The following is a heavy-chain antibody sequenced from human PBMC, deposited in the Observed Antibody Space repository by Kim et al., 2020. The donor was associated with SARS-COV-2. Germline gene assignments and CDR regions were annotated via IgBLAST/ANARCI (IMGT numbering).Heavy chain of an antibody. V-gene: IGHV3-33*06. Sequence: GGSLRLSCAASGFTFSSYGMHWVRQAPGKGLEWVAVIWYDGSNKYYADSVKGRFTISRDNSKNTLYLQMNSLRAEDTAVYYCAKEADRGFGELSYYYYGMDVWGQGTTVTVSS. D-gene: IGHD3-10*01. CDR2: IWYDGSNK. CDR1: GFTFSSYG. J-gene: IGHJ6*02. CDR3: AKEADRGFGELSYYYYGMDV.